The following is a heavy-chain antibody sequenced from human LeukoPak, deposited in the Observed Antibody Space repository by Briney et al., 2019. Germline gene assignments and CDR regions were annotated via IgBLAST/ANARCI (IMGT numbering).Heavy chain of an antibody. CDR3: ARGPLGSVAGTS. CDR1: GGSFSGYY. J-gene: IGHJ4*02. CDR2: INHSGST. D-gene: IGHD6-19*01. Sequence: SETLSLTCAVYGGSFSGYYWSWIRQPPGKGLEWIGEINHSGSTNYNPSLKSRVTISVDTSKNQFSLKLSSVTAADTAVYYCARGPLGSVAGTSWGQGTLVTVSS. V-gene: IGHV4-34*01.